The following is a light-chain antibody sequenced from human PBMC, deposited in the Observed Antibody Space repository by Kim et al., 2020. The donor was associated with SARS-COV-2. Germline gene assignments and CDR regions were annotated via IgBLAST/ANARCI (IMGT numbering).Light chain of an antibody. CDR2: EVT. V-gene: IGLV2-8*01. J-gene: IGLJ3*02. Sequence: QSALTQPPSASGSPGQSVTISCTGTSSDVGGYDYVSLYQQHPGKAPKLIIYEVTKRPAGVPDSYSGSKSGNTASLTVSGLQAEDEADYYCSSYAGSNNWVFGGGTQLTVL. CDR1: SSDVGGYDY. CDR3: SSYAGSNNWV.